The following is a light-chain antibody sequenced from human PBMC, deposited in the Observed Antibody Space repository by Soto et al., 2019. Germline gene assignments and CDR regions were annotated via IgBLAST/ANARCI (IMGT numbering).Light chain of an antibody. Sequence: DRVRTQSPATLSVAPGERVTFSCRASQGVSRKLAWYQHKPGQAPRLLISGASTGATGIPARFSGSGSGTEFTLTISSLQSEDCAIYYCQQYHTWPITFGGGTKVDIK. CDR1: QGVSRK. J-gene: IGKJ4*01. V-gene: IGKV3-15*01. CDR3: QQYHTWPIT. CDR2: GAS.